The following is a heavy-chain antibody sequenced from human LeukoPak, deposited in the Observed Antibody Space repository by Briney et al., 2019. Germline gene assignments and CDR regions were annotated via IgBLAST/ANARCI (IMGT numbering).Heavy chain of an antibody. CDR1: GFTFSSYS. J-gene: IGHJ4*02. D-gene: IGHD3-22*01. V-gene: IGHV3-21*01. CDR2: ISSSRSYI. Sequence: GGSLRLSCAASGFTFSSYSMNWVRQAPGKGLEWVSFISSSRSYIYYADSVKGRFTISRDNARNTLFLQMDSLRAEDTAVYYCARESVRRISMRSKGFFDYWGRGTRVTVSS. CDR3: ARESVRRISMRSKGFFDY.